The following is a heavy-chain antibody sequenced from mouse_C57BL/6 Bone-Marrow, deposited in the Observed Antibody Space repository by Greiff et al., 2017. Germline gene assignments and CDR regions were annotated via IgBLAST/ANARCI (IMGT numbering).Heavy chain of an antibody. V-gene: IGHV1-26*01. CDR3: ARRRISYYFDY. CDR1: GYTFTDYY. Sequence: EVMLQQSGPELVKPGASVKISCKASGYTFTDYYMNWVKQSHGKSLEWIGDINPNNGGTSYNQKFKGKATLTVDKSSSTAYMELRSLTSEDSAVYYCARRRISYYFDYWGQGTTLTVSS. CDR2: INPNNGGT. J-gene: IGHJ2*01.